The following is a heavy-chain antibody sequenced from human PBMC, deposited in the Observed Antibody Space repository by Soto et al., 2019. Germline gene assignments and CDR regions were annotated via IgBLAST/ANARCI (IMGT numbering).Heavy chain of an antibody. CDR2: IYPGDSDT. V-gene: IGHV5-51*01. J-gene: IGHJ3*02. CDR1: GYSFTSYW. D-gene: IGHD3-16*02. Sequence: GESLKISCKGSGYSFTSYWIGWVRQMPGKGLEWMGIIYPGDSDTRYSPSFQGQVTISADKSISTAYLQWSSLKASDTAMYYCARRRLGELSLYDAFDIWGQGTMVTVSS. CDR3: ARRRLGELSLYDAFDI.